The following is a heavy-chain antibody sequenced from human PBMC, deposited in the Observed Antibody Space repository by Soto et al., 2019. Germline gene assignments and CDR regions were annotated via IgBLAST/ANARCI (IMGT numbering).Heavy chain of an antibody. CDR3: ARGDWNDGLSMDV. Sequence: PSETLSLTCTVSGGSISSGGYYWSWIRQHPGKGLEWIGYIYYSGSTYYNPSLKSRVTISVDTSKNQFSLKLSSVTAADTAVYYCARGDWNDGLSMDVWGQGTTVTVSS. CDR2: IYYSGST. V-gene: IGHV4-31*03. J-gene: IGHJ6*02. CDR1: GGSISSGGYY. D-gene: IGHD1-1*01.